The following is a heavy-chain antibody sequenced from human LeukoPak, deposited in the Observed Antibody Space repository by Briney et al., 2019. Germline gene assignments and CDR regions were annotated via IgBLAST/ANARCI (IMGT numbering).Heavy chain of an antibody. Sequence: GDSLRLSCAASGFTFTKYWMTWVRQAPGKGLEWVAVIWYDGSNKYYADSVKGRFTISRDNSKNTLYLQMNSLRAEDTAVYYCAREYDSSGYWQLTPDYGMDVWGQGTTVTVSS. V-gene: IGHV3-33*08. D-gene: IGHD3-22*01. CDR1: GFTFTKYW. J-gene: IGHJ6*02. CDR2: IWYDGSNK. CDR3: AREYDSSGYWQLTPDYGMDV.